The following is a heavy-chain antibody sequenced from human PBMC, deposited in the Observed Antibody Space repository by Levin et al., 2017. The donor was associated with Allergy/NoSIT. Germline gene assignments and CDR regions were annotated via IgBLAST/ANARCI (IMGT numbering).Heavy chain of an antibody. Sequence: RSQTLSLTCAVYGGSFSNYYWSWIRQPPGKGLEWIGEINHSGSTNYNPSLKSRVTISVDTSKNQFSLKLSSVTAADTAVYFCAKGHNNGVWNYFDYWGQGILVTVSS. CDR2: INHSGST. V-gene: IGHV4-34*01. CDR3: AKGHNNGVWNYFDY. CDR1: GGSFSNYY. J-gene: IGHJ4*02. D-gene: IGHD2-8*01.